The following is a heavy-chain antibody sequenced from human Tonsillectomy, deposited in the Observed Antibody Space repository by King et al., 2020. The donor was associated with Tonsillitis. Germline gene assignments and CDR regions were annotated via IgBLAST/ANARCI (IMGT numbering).Heavy chain of an antibody. CDR3: ARFAVGATILSWFDP. Sequence: VQLVESGAEVKKPGESLKISCKGSGYSFTSYWIGWVRQMPGKGLEWMGIIYPGDSDTRYSPSFKGQVTISADKSISTAYLQWSSLKASDTAMYYCARFAVGATILSWFDPWGQGTLVTVSS. D-gene: IGHD1-26*01. CDR2: IYPGDSDT. V-gene: IGHV5-51*03. J-gene: IGHJ5*02. CDR1: GYSFTSYW.